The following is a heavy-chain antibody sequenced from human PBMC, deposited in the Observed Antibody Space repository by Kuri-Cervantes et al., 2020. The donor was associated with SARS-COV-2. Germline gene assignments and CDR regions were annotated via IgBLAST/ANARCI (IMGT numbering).Heavy chain of an antibody. Sequence: GESLKISCAASGFTFSSYAMSWVRQAPGKGLEWVSAISGSGGSTYYADSVKGRFTISRDNSKNTLYLQMNSLRAEDTAVCYCAKCSDIAAAGQTDYWGQGTLVTVSS. J-gene: IGHJ4*02. D-gene: IGHD6-13*01. CDR2: ISGSGGST. V-gene: IGHV3-23*01. CDR1: GFTFSSYA. CDR3: AKCSDIAAAGQTDY.